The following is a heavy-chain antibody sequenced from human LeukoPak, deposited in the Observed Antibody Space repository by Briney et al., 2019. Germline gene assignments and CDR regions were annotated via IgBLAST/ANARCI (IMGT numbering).Heavy chain of an antibody. CDR2: IYHSGNT. CDR3: AKGRRCSSGSCDVFDP. J-gene: IGHJ5*02. CDR1: GDSISSGYY. V-gene: IGHV4-38-2*02. D-gene: IGHD2-2*01. Sequence: KASETLPLTCTVSGDSISSGYYWAWIRQPPGRGLEWIGSIYHSGNTQYNPSLERRVTISVDKSNSQFSVRLNSVTAADTAVYFCAKGRRCSSGSCDVFDPWGQGTLVAVSS.